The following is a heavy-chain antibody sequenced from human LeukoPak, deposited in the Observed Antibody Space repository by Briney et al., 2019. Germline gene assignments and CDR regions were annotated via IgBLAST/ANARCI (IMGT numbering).Heavy chain of an antibody. D-gene: IGHD3-9*01. CDR3: ARTYYDILTGYYDWYYFDY. J-gene: IGHJ4*02. CDR1: GGSISSYY. V-gene: IGHV4-59*08. CDR2: IYYSGST. Sequence: SETLSLTCPVSGGSISSYYWSWIRPPPGKGLEWIGYIYYSGSTNYNPSLKSRVTISVDTSKNQFSLKLSSVTAADTAVYYCARTYYDILTGYYDWYYFDYWGQGTLVTVSS.